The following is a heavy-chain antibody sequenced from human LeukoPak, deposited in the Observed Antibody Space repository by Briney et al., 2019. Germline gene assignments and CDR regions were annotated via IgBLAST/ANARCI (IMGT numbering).Heavy chain of an antibody. CDR2: IYSGGTT. D-gene: IGHD3-22*01. J-gene: IGHJ4*02. Sequence: RGSLRLSCAASGFTVNSNYMSWVRQAPGKGLEWVSVIYSGGTTHYADSVKGRFTISRDDSKNTLYLQMNNLRVEDTAVYYCAREGGTLDYYDSSGSIYYFDYWGQGTLVTVSS. V-gene: IGHV3-53*01. CDR3: AREGGTLDYYDSSGSIYYFDY. CDR1: GFTVNSNY.